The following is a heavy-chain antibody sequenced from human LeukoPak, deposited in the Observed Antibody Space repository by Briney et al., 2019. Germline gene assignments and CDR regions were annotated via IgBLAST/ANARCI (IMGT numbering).Heavy chain of an antibody. Sequence: PGGSLRLSCTASGFPLSTYWMHSVRQAPGNGLLWVSRIITDGSLTDYAASVKGRFTISRDNAKNTLYLQMHSLRAEDTAVYYCAGAIAPAAPFDFRGQGTLVIVSS. D-gene: IGHD2-2*01. CDR2: IITDGSLT. V-gene: IGHV3-74*01. CDR3: AGAIAPAAPFDF. CDR1: GFPLSTYW. J-gene: IGHJ4*02.